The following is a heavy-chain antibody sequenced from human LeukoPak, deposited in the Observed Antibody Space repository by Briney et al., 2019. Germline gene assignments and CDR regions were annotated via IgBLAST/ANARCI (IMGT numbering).Heavy chain of an antibody. J-gene: IGHJ5*02. V-gene: IGHV1-18*01. Sequence: GASVKVSCKASGYTFTSYGISWVRQAPGQGLEWMGWINAYSGNTNYAQKLQGRVTMTTDTSTSTAYMELRSLRSDDTAVYYCARDLTRSVESWFDPWGQGTLVTVSS. CDR2: INAYSGNT. CDR3: ARDLTRSVESWFDP. D-gene: IGHD3-9*01. CDR1: GYTFTSYG.